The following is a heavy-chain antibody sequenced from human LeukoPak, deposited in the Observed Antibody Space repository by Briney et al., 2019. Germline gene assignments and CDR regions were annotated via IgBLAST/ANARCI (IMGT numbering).Heavy chain of an antibody. J-gene: IGHJ4*02. V-gene: IGHV4-61*02. CDR3: ARLDSSGYYYLFDY. D-gene: IGHD3-22*01. CDR1: GGSISSGSYY. CDR2: IYTSGST. Sequence: SETLSLTCTVSGGSISSGSYYWSWIRQPAGKGLEWIGRIYTSGSTNYNPSLKSRVTISVDTSKNQFSLELSSVTAADTAVYYCARLDSSGYYYLFDYWGQGTLVTVSS.